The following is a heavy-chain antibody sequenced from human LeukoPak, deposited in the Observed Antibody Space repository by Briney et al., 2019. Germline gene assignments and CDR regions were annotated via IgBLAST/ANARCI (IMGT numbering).Heavy chain of an antibody. V-gene: IGHV1-46*01. D-gene: IGHD6-13*01. CDR2: INPSGGGT. Sequence: GASVKFSCKASGYTFTSYYMHWVRQAPGQGLEWMGIINPSGGGTSYAQKFQGRVTMTRDTSTSTVYMELSSLRSEDTAVYYCARDPSSSWLSTLFDYWGQGSLVTVSS. CDR3: ARDPSSSWLSTLFDY. CDR1: GYTFTSYY. J-gene: IGHJ4*02.